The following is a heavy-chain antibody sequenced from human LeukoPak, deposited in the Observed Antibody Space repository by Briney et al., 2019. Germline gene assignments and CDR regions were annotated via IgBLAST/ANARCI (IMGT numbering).Heavy chain of an antibody. V-gene: IGHV4-61*08. Sequence: SETLSLTCTVSGGSLTDGDYYWGWVRQPPGTGLQWIATTYEGASLKSRVAISLDTSKNQFFLRLTSVTAADTAVYYCVRILGRYQEGMDVWGPGITVTVSS. CDR3: VRILGRYQEGMDV. CDR2: T. CDR1: GGSLTDGDYY. D-gene: IGHD1-26*01. J-gene: IGHJ6*02.